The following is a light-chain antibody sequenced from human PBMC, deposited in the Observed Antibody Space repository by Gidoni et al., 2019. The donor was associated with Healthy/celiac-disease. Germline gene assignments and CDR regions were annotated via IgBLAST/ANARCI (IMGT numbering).Light chain of an antibody. V-gene: IGLV2-18*01. Sequence: QSALTQPPSVSGSPGQSVTISCTGNSSDVGSYNRVSWYQQPPGTAPTLMIYEVSKRPSWVPDRFSGSKSGNTASLTISGLQAEDEADYYCSLYTSSSTYVFGTGTKVTVL. CDR2: EVS. J-gene: IGLJ1*01. CDR1: SSDVGSYNR. CDR3: SLYTSSSTYV.